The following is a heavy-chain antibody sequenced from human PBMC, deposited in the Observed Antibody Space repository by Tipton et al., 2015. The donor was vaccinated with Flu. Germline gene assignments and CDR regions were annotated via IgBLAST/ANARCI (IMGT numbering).Heavy chain of an antibody. CDR2: ISSTSSYK. J-gene: IGHJ6*02. V-gene: IGHV3-21*01. CDR3: ARFPPKNYDISPDDGMDV. Sequence: VQLVQSGGGLIQPGGSLRLSCAASGFTFSVYTMNWVRQAPGKGLEWVSSISSTSSYKYYADSVKGRFTISRDNAKNSLWLQMDSLRGDDTAVYYCARFPPKNYDISPDDGMDVWGQGTTVIVSS. D-gene: IGHD3-9*01. CDR1: GFTFSVYT.